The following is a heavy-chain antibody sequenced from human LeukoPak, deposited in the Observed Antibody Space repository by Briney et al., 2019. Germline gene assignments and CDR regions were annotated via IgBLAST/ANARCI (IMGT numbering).Heavy chain of an antibody. CDR2: IYPGDSDT. CDR3: VRRERYCSSTGCYRD. CDR1: GYTFTTYW. Sequence: GESLKISCKGSGYTFTTYWIGWVRQMPGKGLEWMGIIYPGDSDTRYSPSFQGQVTISADKSISTAYLQWSSLKASDTAMYYCVRRERYCSSTGCYRDWGQGTLVTVSS. J-gene: IGHJ4*02. V-gene: IGHV5-51*01. D-gene: IGHD2-2*01.